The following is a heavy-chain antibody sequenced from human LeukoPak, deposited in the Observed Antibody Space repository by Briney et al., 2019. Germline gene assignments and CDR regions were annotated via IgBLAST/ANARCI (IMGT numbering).Heavy chain of an antibody. CDR2: IYSGGST. J-gene: IGHJ4*02. Sequence: GGSLRLPCAASGLTVSSNYMNWVRQAPGKGLEWVSIIYSGGSTYYTDSVKGRFTISRDKSKNTLYLQMNSLRAEDTAVYYCARDGSSWYFDYWGQGTLVTVSS. CDR3: ARDGSSWYFDY. CDR1: GLTVSSNY. D-gene: IGHD6-13*01. V-gene: IGHV3-66*01.